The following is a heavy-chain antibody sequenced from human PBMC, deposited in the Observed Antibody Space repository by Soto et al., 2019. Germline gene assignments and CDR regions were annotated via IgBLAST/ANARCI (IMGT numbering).Heavy chain of an antibody. CDR1: GFTFSSYA. J-gene: IGHJ4*02. CDR3: ARADIVVVPAASIDY. Sequence: GGSLRLSCAASGFTFSSYAMHWVRQAPGKGLEWVAVISYDGSNKYYADSVKGRFTISRDNSKNTLYLQMNSLRAEDTAVYYCARADIVVVPAASIDYWGQGTLVTVSS. V-gene: IGHV3-30-3*01. CDR2: ISYDGSNK. D-gene: IGHD2-2*01.